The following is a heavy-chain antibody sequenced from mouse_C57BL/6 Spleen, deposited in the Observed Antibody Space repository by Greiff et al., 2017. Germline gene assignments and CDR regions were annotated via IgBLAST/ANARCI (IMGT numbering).Heavy chain of an antibody. CDR3: ARRDGSSSRGGFFAY. J-gene: IGHJ3*01. D-gene: IGHD1-1*01. V-gene: IGHV2-9-1*01. CDR1: GFSLTSYA. Sequence: VKLVESGPGLVAPSPSLSITCTVSGFSLTSYAISWVRQPPGKGLEWLGVIWTGGGTNYNSALKSRLSISKDNSKSQVFLKMNSLQTDDTARYYCARRDGSSSRGGFFAYWGQGTLVTVSA. CDR2: IWTGGGT.